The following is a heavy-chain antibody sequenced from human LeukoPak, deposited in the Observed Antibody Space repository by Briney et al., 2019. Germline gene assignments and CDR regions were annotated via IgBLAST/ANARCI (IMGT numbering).Heavy chain of an antibody. CDR1: GGSISSGGYS. D-gene: IGHD3-3*01. J-gene: IGHJ5*02. CDR2: IYHSGST. Sequence: SETLSLTCAVSGGSISSGGYSWSWIRQPPGKGLEWIGYIYHSGSTYYNPSLKSRVTISVDRSKNQFSLKLSSVTAADTALYYCAGYEGDWFDPWGQGTLVTVSS. CDR3: AGYEGDWFDP. V-gene: IGHV4-30-2*01.